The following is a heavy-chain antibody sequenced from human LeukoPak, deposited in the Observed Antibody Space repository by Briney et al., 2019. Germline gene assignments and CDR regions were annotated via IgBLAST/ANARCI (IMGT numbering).Heavy chain of an antibody. CDR2: ILHGDST. Sequence: GGSLRLSCAASGFTVSGNYMSWVRQAPGKGLEWVSIILHGDSTYYEDSVKGRFTISRDNSKNTLYLQMNSLRAEDTAVYYCARVFWEKDGFIGAFDIWGQGTMVTVSS. CDR3: ARVFWEKDGFIGAFDI. V-gene: IGHV3-66*01. CDR1: GFTVSGNY. D-gene: IGHD3-3*01. J-gene: IGHJ3*02.